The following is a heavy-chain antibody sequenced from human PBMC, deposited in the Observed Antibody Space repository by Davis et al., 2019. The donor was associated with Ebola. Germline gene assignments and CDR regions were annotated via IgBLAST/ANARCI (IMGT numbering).Heavy chain of an antibody. CDR2: IRSDSST. D-gene: IGHD6-19*01. J-gene: IGHJ5*02. V-gene: IGHV3-53*01. CDR3: ARDPGYGSGWVEFDP. CDR1: GFTFSNHW. Sequence: GESLKISCAASGFTFSNHWMSWVRQAPGKGLEWVSIIRSDSSTYYADSVKGRFTISRDNSKNTLYLQMNSLRVEDTAVYHCARDPGYGSGWVEFDPWGQGTRVTVSS.